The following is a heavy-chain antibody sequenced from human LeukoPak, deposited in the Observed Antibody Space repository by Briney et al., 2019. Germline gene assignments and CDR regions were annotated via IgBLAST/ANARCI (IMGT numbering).Heavy chain of an antibody. CDR1: GYTFTSYG. CDR2: INPSGGST. D-gene: IGHD6-13*01. V-gene: IGHV1-46*01. Sequence: ASVKVSCKASGYTFTSYGISWVRQAPGQGLEWMGIINPSGGSTSYAQKFQGRVTMTRDTSTSTVYMELSSLRSEDTAVYYCASSIAAAATIFDYWGQGTLVTVSS. J-gene: IGHJ4*02. CDR3: ASSIAAAATIFDY.